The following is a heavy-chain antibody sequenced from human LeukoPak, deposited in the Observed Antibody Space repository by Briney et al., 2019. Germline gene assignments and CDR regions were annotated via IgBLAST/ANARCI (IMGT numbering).Heavy chain of an antibody. CDR2: INHSGST. V-gene: IGHV4-34*01. CDR1: GGSFSGYY. Sequence: PSETLSLTCAVYGGSFSGYYGSWIRQPPGKGLEWIGEINHSGSTNYNPSLKSRVTISVDTSKNQFSLKLSSVTAADTAVYYCARIGNGDYVGTFDYWGQGTLVTVSS. J-gene: IGHJ4*02. D-gene: IGHD4-17*01. CDR3: ARIGNGDYVGTFDY.